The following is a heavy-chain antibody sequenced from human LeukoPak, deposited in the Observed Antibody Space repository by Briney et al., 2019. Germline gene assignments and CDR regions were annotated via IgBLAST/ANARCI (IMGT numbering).Heavy chain of an antibody. CDR3: ARDLVWELDRGPLDI. D-gene: IGHD1-26*01. J-gene: IGHJ3*02. Sequence: APVKVSCKASGGTFSSYAISWVRQAPGQGLEWMGGIIPIFGTANYAQKFQGRVTITADESTSTAYMELSSLRSEDTAVYYCARDLVWELDRGPLDIWGQGTMVTVSS. CDR1: GGTFSSYA. V-gene: IGHV1-69*13. CDR2: IIPIFGTA.